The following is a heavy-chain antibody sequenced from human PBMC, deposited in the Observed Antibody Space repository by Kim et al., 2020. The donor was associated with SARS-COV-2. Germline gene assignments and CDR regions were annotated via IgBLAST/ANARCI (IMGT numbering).Heavy chain of an antibody. CDR3: ARDLTDTYYYDSSGYYPLDY. Sequence: GGSLRLSCAASGFTFSDYYMSWIRQAPGKGLEWVSYISSSSYTNYADSVKGRFTISRDNAKNSLYLQMNSLRAEDTAVYYCARDLTDTYYYDSSGYYPLDYWGQGTLVTVSS. V-gene: IGHV3-11*05. CDR2: ISSSSYT. D-gene: IGHD3-22*01. J-gene: IGHJ4*02. CDR1: GFTFSDYY.